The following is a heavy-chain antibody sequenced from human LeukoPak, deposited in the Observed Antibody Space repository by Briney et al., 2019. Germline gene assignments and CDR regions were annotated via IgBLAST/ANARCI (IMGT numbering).Heavy chain of an antibody. Sequence: GGSLRLSCLASGFTFSRYGMFWVRPAPGKGLEWVAFTRYDGSNEYYTGSVKGRFTISRDNSKNTLYLQMNSLRAEDTAVYYCAKGGSGWSLDSWGQGALVTVSS. CDR3: AKGGSGWSLDS. V-gene: IGHV3-30*02. CDR2: TRYDGSNE. J-gene: IGHJ4*02. D-gene: IGHD6-19*01. CDR1: GFTFSRYG.